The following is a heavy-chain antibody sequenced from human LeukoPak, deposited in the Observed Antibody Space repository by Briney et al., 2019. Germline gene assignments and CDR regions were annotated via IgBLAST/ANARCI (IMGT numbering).Heavy chain of an antibody. CDR1: GGSISSGDYY. CDR2: IYYSGST. D-gene: IGHD3-3*01. CDR3: ARDSITIFGVPGGWFDP. Sequence: PQTLSLTCTVSGGSISSGDYYWSWIRQPPGKGLEWIGYIYYSGSTYYNPSLKSRVTISVDTSKNQFSLKLSSVTAADTAVYYCARDSITIFGVPGGWFDPWGQGTLVTVSS. V-gene: IGHV4-30-4*08. J-gene: IGHJ5*02.